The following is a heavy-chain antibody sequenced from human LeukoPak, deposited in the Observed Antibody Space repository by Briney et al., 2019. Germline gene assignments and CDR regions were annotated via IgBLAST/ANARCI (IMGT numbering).Heavy chain of an antibody. J-gene: IGHJ4*02. CDR3: ARVGTAEGTLEDY. V-gene: IGHV3-7*01. CDR1: GFTFSSYW. Sequence: GGSLRLSFAASGFTFSSYWMSWVRQPPGKGLEWVANIKHDGSEKYYVDSVKGRFTISRDNAKNSLYLQMNSLRAEDTGVYYCARVGTAEGTLEDYWGQGTLVTVSS. CDR2: IKHDGSEK. D-gene: IGHD6-13*01.